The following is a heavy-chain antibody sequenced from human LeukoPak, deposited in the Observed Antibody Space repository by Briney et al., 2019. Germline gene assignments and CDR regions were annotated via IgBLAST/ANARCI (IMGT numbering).Heavy chain of an antibody. V-gene: IGHV3-43*02. CDR3: AKDPATRDGHGAWFDP. CDR1: GFTFDDYA. Sequence: PGRSLRLSCAASGFTFDDYAMHWVRQAPGKGLEWVSLISGDGGSKYYVDSVKGRFTISRDDSKNSLYLQMNSLRTDDTALYYCAKDPATRDGHGAWFDPWGQGTLVTVSS. CDR2: ISGDGGSK. D-gene: IGHD5-24*01. J-gene: IGHJ5*02.